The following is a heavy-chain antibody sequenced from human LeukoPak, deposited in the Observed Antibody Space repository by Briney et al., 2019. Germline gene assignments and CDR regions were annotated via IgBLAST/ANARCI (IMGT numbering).Heavy chain of an antibody. CDR3: VREDIVVEPAGIGWFDP. Sequence: SGTLSLTCAVSGGSISSYYWSWIRQPAGKGLEWIGRIIATTGATNYNPSLGSRVTISEDTSRNQFSLNLRSVTAADTAVYFCVREDIVVEPAGIGWFDPWGQGAQVIVSS. CDR2: IIATTGAT. J-gene: IGHJ5*02. V-gene: IGHV4-4*07. CDR1: GGSISSYY. D-gene: IGHD2-2*01.